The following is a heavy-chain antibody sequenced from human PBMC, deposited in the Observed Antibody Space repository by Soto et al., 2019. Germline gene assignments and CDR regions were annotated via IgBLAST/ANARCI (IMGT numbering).Heavy chain of an antibody. D-gene: IGHD3-22*01. Sequence: QVQLVESGGGVVQPGRSLRLSCAASGFTFSSYGMHWVRQAPGKGLEWVAVISYDGSNKYYADSVKGRFTISRDNSKNTLYLQMNSLSAEDTAVYYCAKDRSSGYYYFDYWGQGTLVTVSS. CDR3: AKDRSSGYYYFDY. CDR1: GFTFSSYG. CDR2: ISYDGSNK. V-gene: IGHV3-30*18. J-gene: IGHJ4*02.